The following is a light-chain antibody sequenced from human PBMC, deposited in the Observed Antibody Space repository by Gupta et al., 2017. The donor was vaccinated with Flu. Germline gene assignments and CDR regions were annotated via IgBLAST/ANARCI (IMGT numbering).Light chain of an antibody. Sequence: ITISHTGTSSDVGGDRFVCWNHQHPAKAHNLMFYDVSSRSAGIATSFSGSKAGNTASLSISGLKEEDAADYYCGSVTSSNNFVIGGGTKLTVL. CDR2: DVS. J-gene: IGLJ2*01. CDR1: SSDVGGDRF. V-gene: IGLV2-14*04. CDR3: GSVTSSNNFV.